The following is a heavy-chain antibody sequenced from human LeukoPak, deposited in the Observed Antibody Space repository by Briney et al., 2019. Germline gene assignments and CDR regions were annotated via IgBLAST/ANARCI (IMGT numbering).Heavy chain of an antibody. CDR2: ISDTGNT. D-gene: IGHD2-15*01. Sequence: GGSLRLSCAASGFTLSSYAMSWVRQAPGKGLEWVSAISDTGNTYHADSVKGRFTISRDNSKNTLYLQMNSLRAEDTAVYYCAKAGWECSGGSCYCDYWGQGTLVTVSS. CDR1: GFTLSSYA. CDR3: AKAGWECSGGSCYCDY. J-gene: IGHJ4*02. V-gene: IGHV3-23*01.